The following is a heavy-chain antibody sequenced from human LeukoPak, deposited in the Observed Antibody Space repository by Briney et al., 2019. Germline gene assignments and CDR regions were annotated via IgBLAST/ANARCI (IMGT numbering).Heavy chain of an antibody. CDR2: INAGNGNT. CDR3: ARAQGKYYYDSSGYYFSY. Sequence: ASVKVSCKASGGTFISYAISWVRQAPGQRLEWMGWINAGNGNTKYSQKFQGRVTITRDTSASTAYMELSSLRSEDTAVYYCARAQGKYYYDSSGYYFSYWGQGTLVTVSS. CDR1: GGTFISYA. D-gene: IGHD3-22*01. V-gene: IGHV1-3*01. J-gene: IGHJ4*02.